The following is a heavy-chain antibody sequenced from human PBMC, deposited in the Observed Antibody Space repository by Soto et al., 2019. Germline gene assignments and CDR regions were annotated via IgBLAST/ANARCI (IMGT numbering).Heavy chain of an antibody. Sequence: SETLSLTCTVSGGSISSYYWSWIRQPPGKGLEWIGYIYYSGSTNYNPSLKSRVTISVDTSKNQFSLRLRSVSAADTAVYYCARHISRRTRNFAGMDVWGKGTTVTVSS. CDR2: IYYSGST. D-gene: IGHD3-9*01. J-gene: IGHJ6*03. V-gene: IGHV4-59*08. CDR3: ARHISRRTRNFAGMDV. CDR1: GGSISSYY.